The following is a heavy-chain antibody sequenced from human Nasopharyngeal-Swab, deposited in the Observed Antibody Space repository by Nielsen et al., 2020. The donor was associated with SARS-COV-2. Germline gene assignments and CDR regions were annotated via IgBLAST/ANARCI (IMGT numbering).Heavy chain of an antibody. CDR1: GYTLTELS. CDR3: ATDRRVTLSHYFDY. D-gene: IGHD3-10*01. V-gene: IGHV1-24*01. J-gene: IGHJ4*02. Sequence: ASVKVSCKVFGYTLTELSMHWVRQAPGKGLEWMGGFDPEDGETIYAQKFQGRVTITEDTSTDTAYMELSSLRSEDTAVYYCATDRRVTLSHYFDYWGQGTLVTVSS. CDR2: FDPEDGET.